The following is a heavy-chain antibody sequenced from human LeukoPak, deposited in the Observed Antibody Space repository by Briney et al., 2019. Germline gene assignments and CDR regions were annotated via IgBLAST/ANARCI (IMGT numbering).Heavy chain of an antibody. D-gene: IGHD3-10*01. CDR1: GGSFSGYY. V-gene: IGHV4-34*01. Sequence: SETLSLTCAVYGGSFSGYYWSWIRQPPGKGLEWIGEINHSGSTNYNPSLKSRVTISVDTSKNQFPLKLSSVTAADTAVYYCARGGYYYGSGSYLYYFDYWGQGTLVTVSS. J-gene: IGHJ4*02. CDR3: ARGGYYYGSGSYLYYFDY. CDR2: INHSGST.